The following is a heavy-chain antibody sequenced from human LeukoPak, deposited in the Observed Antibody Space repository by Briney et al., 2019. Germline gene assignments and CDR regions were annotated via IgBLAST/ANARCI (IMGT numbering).Heavy chain of an antibody. CDR3: ARILSAYGDSAY. V-gene: IGHV1-46*01. CDR1: GYTFTSYY. CDR2: INPSGGST. J-gene: IGHJ4*02. D-gene: IGHD4-17*01. Sequence: ASVKVCCKASGYTFTSYYMHWVRQAPGQGLEWMGIINPSGGSTSYAQKFQGRVTMTRDTSTSTVYMELSSLRSEDTAVYYCARILSAYGDSAYWGQGTLVTVSS.